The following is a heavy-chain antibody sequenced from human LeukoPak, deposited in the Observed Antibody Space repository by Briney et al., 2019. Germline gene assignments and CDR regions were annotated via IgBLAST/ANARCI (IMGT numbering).Heavy chain of an antibody. CDR2: INHSGST. CDR3: ARLNNEFWY. J-gene: IGHJ4*02. V-gene: IGHV4-34*01. D-gene: IGHD3-3*01. Sequence: KSSETLSLTCAVYGGSFSGYYWSWIRQPPGKGLEWIGEINHSGSTNYNPSLKSRVTISVDTSKNQFSLKLSSVTAADTAVYYCARLNNEFWYWGQGTLVTVSS. CDR1: GGSFSGYY.